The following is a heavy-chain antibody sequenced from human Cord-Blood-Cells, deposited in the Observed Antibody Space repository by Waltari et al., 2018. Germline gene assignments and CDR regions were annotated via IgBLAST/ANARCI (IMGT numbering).Heavy chain of an antibody. CDR1: GGSFSGYY. V-gene: IGHV4-34*01. CDR2: INHSGST. Sequence: QVQLQLWGAGLLKPSETLSLTCAVYGGSFSGYYWSWIRQPPGKGLEWIGEINHSGSTNYNPSLKSRVTISVDTSKNQFSLKLSSVTAADTAVYYCARVPDYDYVWGSYRYFDYWGQGTLVTVSS. CDR3: ARVPDYDYVWGSYRYFDY. D-gene: IGHD3-16*02. J-gene: IGHJ4*02.